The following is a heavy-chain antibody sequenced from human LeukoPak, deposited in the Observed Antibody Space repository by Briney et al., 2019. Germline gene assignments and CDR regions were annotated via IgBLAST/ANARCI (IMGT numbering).Heavy chain of an antibody. J-gene: IGHJ3*02. CDR2: IYHSGST. CDR1: GYSISSGYY. CDR3: ARVAGVADAFDI. D-gene: IGHD5-12*01. V-gene: IGHV4-38-2*02. Sequence: KPSETLSLTCTVSGYSISSGYYWGWIRQPPGKGLEWIGSIYHSGSTYYNPSLKSRVTISVTTSKNQFSLKLSSVTAADTAVYYCARVAGVADAFDIWVQGTMVTVSS.